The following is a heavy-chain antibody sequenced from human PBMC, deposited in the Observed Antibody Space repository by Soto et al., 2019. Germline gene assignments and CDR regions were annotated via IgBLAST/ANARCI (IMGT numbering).Heavy chain of an antibody. J-gene: IGHJ4*02. D-gene: IGHD1-20*01. CDR3: PKVVYGGHLQY. V-gene: IGHV4-59*01. Sequence: SETLSLTCTFSVVSINNYYWTWIRQPPGKRLEWIGAIYYTGSTTYNPSLRSRVTFSVDTSKNQFSLSLTSVTAADTAVYFCPKVVYGGHLQYWGQGTLVSVSS. CDR1: VVSINNYY. CDR2: IYYTGST.